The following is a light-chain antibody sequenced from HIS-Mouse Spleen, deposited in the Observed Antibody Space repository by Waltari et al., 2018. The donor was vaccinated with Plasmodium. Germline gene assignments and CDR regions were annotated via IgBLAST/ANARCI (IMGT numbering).Light chain of an antibody. Sequence: SCRASQSVSSSYLAWYQQKPGQAPRLLIYGASSRATGIPDRFSGSGSGTDFTLTISRREPEDFAVYYCQQYGSSPYTFGQGTKLEIK. CDR3: QQYGSSPYT. CDR1: QSVSSSY. J-gene: IGKJ2*01. V-gene: IGKV3-20*01. CDR2: GAS.